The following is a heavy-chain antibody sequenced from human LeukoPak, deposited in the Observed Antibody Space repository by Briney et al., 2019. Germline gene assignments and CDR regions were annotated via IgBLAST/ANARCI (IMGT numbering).Heavy chain of an antibody. V-gene: IGHV3-33*01. CDR3: ASMTTVTLDGAFDI. Sequence: GGSLRLSCAASGFIFSSYGMHWVRQAPGKGLEWVALIWYDGSKRSYADSVKGRFTISRDNSKNTLYLQMNSLRVEDTAVYYCASMTTVTLDGAFDIWGQGTMVTVSS. CDR2: IWYDGSKR. J-gene: IGHJ3*02. CDR1: GFIFSSYG. D-gene: IGHD4-17*01.